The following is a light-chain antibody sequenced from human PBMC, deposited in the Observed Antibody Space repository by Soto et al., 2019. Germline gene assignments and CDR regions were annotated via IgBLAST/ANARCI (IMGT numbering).Light chain of an antibody. CDR2: GNS. J-gene: IGLJ1*01. CDR1: SSNIGAGYD. Sequence: QSVLTQPPSVSGAPGQRVTISCTGSSSNIGAGYDVHWYQQLPGTAPKLLIYGNSNRPSGVPDRFSGSKSGTSASLAITWLQAEDEADYYCQSYDSSLSGYVFGTGTKLNVL. CDR3: QSYDSSLSGYV. V-gene: IGLV1-40*01.